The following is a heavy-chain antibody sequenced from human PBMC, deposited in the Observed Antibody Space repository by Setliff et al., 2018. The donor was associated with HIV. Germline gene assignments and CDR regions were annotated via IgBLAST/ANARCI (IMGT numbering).Heavy chain of an antibody. CDR2: VYHSGKT. D-gene: IGHD3-16*01. CDR1: GQFISDGYY. V-gene: IGHV4-38-2*02. Sequence: SETLSLTCTVSGQFISDGYYWGWIRQPPRKGLEWIGSVYHSGKTYYNPSLKSRVTMSADTSKNQISLMLRSMTAADTAVYYCAKHDFGEGSCFDPWGQGSLVTVSS. CDR3: AKHDFGEGSCFDP. J-gene: IGHJ5*02.